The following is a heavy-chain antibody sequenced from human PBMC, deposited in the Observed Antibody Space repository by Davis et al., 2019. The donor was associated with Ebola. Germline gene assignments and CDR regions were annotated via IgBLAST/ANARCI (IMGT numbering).Heavy chain of an antibody. Sequence: PGGSLRLSCAASGFTFSDYYMSWIRQAPGKGLDWVAVMSYDGSNKYYADSVKGRFTISRDNSKNTLYLQMNSLRAEDTAVYYCAREWRGGSWDYWGQGTLVTVSS. D-gene: IGHD3-16*01. CDR2: MSYDGSNK. CDR3: AREWRGGSWDY. J-gene: IGHJ4*02. V-gene: IGHV3-30-3*01. CDR1: GFTFSDYY.